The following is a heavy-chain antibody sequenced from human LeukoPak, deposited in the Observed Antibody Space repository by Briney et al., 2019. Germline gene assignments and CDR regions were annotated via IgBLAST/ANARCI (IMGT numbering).Heavy chain of an antibody. CDR2: IWYDGSNK. J-gene: IGHJ4*02. D-gene: IGHD2-15*01. V-gene: IGHV3-33*01. CDR3: ARDGRRYCSGGSCYGFDC. Sequence: PGRSLRLSCAASGFTFSSYGMHWVRQAPGKGLEWVAVIWYDGSNKYYADSVKGRFTISRDNTKNTLYLQMNSLRAEDTAVYYCARDGRRYCSGGSCYGFDCWGQGTLVTVSS. CDR1: GFTFSSYG.